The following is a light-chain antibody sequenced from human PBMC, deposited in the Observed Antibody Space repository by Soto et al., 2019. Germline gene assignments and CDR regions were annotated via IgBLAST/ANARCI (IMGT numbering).Light chain of an antibody. J-gene: IGLJ2*01. CDR1: SSDVGSYNL. Sequence: QSALTQPASVSGSPGQSITISCTGTSSDVGSYNLVSWYQQHPGQAPKLMIYEGTRRPSGVSNRFSGSKSGNTASLTISGLQAEGEADYYCCSYAGSSTYIFGGGTKLTVL. CDR3: CSYAGSSTYI. V-gene: IGLV2-23*01. CDR2: EGT.